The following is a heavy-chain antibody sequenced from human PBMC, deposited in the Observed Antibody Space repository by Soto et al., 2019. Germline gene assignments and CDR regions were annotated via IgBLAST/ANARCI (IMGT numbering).Heavy chain of an antibody. CDR1: GASISSGGYY. Sequence: SETLSLTCTVSGASISSGGYYWSWIRQDPGKGLEWIGYIYYSGSTYYNPSLKSRVTISVDTSKNQFSLKLSSVTAADTAVYYCARVWGGAFDIWGQGTMVTVSS. J-gene: IGHJ3*02. CDR2: IYYSGST. D-gene: IGHD3-10*01. CDR3: ARVWGGAFDI. V-gene: IGHV4-31*03.